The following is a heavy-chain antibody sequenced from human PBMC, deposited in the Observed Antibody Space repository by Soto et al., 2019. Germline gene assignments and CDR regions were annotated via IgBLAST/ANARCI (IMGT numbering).Heavy chain of an antibody. CDR3: ARDLRIVVVPAAISYYYYGMDV. D-gene: IGHD2-2*02. Sequence: ASVKVSCKASGYTFTSYGISWVRQAPGQGLEWMGWISAYNGNTNYAQKPQGRVTMTTDTSTSTAYMELRSLRSDDTAVYYCARDLRIVVVPAAISYYYYGMDVWGQGTTVTVSS. CDR1: GYTFTSYG. J-gene: IGHJ6*02. V-gene: IGHV1-18*04. CDR2: ISAYNGNT.